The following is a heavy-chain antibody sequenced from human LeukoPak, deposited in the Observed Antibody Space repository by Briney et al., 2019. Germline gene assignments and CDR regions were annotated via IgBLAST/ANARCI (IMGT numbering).Heavy chain of an antibody. CDR2: IYPGNSDT. V-gene: IGHV5-51*01. CDR3: ARRVKKGELAFDY. Sequence: GESLKISCRGSGYSFTNWIAWVRQMPGKGLEWMGIIYPGNSDTKYIPSFKGQVTISADKSISTAYLQWSSLKASDTAMYYCARRVKKGELAFDYWGQGTLVTVSS. D-gene: IGHD1-26*01. CDR1: GYSFTNW. J-gene: IGHJ4*02.